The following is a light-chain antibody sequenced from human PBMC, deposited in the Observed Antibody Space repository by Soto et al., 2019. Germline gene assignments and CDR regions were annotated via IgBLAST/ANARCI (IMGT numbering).Light chain of an antibody. CDR2: GAS. Sequence: EIVLTQSPGTLSLSPGERATLSCRASQSVSSSYLARYQQKPGQAPRLLIYGASSRATGIPDRFSGSRSGTDFTLTISRLEPEDFAVYYCQQYGSSPGFTFGPGTKVDIK. V-gene: IGKV3-20*01. CDR3: QQYGSSPGFT. CDR1: QSVSSSY. J-gene: IGKJ3*01.